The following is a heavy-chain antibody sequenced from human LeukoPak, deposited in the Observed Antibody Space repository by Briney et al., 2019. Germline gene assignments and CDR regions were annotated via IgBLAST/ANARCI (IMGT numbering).Heavy chain of an antibody. CDR2: IYYRGNT. Sequence: PSETLSLTCAVYGGSFSGYYWSWIRQPPGKGLEWIGYIYYRGNTNYNPSLKSRVTISVDTSKNQFSLKLSSVTAADTAVYYCARDPIAAAGTDAFDVWGQGTTVTVSS. J-gene: IGHJ3*01. D-gene: IGHD6-13*01. CDR3: ARDPIAAAGTDAFDV. V-gene: IGHV4-59*01. CDR1: GGSFSGYY.